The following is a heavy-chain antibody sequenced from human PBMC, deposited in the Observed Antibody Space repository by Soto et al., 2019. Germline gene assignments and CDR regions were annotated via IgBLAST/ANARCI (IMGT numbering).Heavy chain of an antibody. CDR1: GYTFTSYG. J-gene: IGHJ4*02. D-gene: IGHD6-13*01. Sequence: QVQLVQSGAEVKKPGASVKVSCKASGYTFTSYGISWVRQAPGQGLEWMGGISAYNGNKNYAQKFQDRVTMTTDTSTNTAYMELRSLRSDDTAVYYCARDWSSIAAAGTEGDYWGQGTLVTVSS. CDR3: ARDWSSIAAAGTEGDY. CDR2: ISAYNGNK. V-gene: IGHV1-18*01.